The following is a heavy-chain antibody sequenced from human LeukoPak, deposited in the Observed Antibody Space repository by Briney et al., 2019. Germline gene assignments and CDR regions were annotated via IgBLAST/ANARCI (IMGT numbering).Heavy chain of an antibody. CDR3: ARAVAGDY. CDR1: GFTFNKYG. J-gene: IGHJ4*02. Sequence: GGSLRLSCAASGFTFNKYGLSWGRQAPGKGLEWVANIKQDGSEKYYVDSVRGRFTISRDNAKNSLYLQMNSLRAEDTAVYYCARAVAGDYWGQGTLVTVSS. D-gene: IGHD6-19*01. CDR2: IKQDGSEK. V-gene: IGHV3-7*01.